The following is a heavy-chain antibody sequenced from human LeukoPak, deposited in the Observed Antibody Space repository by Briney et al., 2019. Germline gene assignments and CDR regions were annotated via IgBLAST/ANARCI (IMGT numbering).Heavy chain of an antibody. CDR2: IYSGGST. CDR1: GFIVSSND. D-gene: IGHD6-6*01. J-gene: IGHJ2*01. CDR3: ARFSSSPRYFDL. Sequence: GGSLRLSCAVSGFIVSSNDMSWVRQAPGRGLEWVSVIYSGGSTYYADSVEGRFTISRDTSKNTVYLQMNSLRAEDTAMYYCARFSSSPRYFDLWGRGTLVTVSS. V-gene: IGHV3-53*01.